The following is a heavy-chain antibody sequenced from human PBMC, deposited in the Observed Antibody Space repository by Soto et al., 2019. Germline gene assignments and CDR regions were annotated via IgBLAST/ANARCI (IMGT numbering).Heavy chain of an antibody. CDR1: GYTFTSYG. J-gene: IGHJ3*02. Sequence: ASLKVSCKASGYTFTSYGISWVRQAPGQGLEWMGWISAYNGNTNYAQKLQGRVTMTTDTSTSTAYMELRSLRSEDTAVYYCVSSGTCSSTSCYRDDAFDIWGQGTMVTVSS. CDR2: ISAYNGNT. D-gene: IGHD2-2*02. CDR3: VSSGTCSSTSCYRDDAFDI. V-gene: IGHV1-18*01.